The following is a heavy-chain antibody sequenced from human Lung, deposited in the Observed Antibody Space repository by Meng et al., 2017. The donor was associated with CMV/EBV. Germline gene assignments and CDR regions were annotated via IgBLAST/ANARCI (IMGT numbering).Heavy chain of an antibody. V-gene: IGHV1-69*01. Sequence: SGNVFSTFAISWLRHAPGQGLEWMGGVVPLFGTANYAQKFQGRVTITADASTTTAYMELRSLKSEDTAIYFCARDVPRAGGAGSQFDFWGQGTLVTISS. CDR1: GNVFSTFA. J-gene: IGHJ4*02. CDR2: VVPLFGTA. CDR3: ARDVPRAGGAGSQFDF. D-gene: IGHD6-13*01.